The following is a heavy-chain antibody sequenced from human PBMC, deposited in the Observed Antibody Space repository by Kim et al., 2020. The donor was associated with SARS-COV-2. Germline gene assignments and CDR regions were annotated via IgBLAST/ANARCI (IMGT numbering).Heavy chain of an antibody. J-gene: IGHJ4*02. CDR1: GFTFSSYA. V-gene: IGHV3-23*03. D-gene: IGHD3-22*01. CDR3: AKTGSSIAYYPGY. CDR2: IFGGGSST. Sequence: GGSLRLSCAASGFTFSSYAMTWVRQAPGKRLEWVSLIFGGGSSTYYADSVKGRFTIPRDNSKNTLHLQMNSLRAEDTAVYYCAKTGSSIAYYPGYWGQGT.